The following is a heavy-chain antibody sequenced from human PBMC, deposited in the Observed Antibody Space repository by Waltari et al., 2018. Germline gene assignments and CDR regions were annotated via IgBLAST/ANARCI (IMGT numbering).Heavy chain of an antibody. D-gene: IGHD6-19*01. CDR2: RKQDGSAK. Sequence: EVQLVESGGGLVQPGGSLRLSCSASGFNLRTYWMTWVRQAPGRGLEWVANRKQDGSAKYYVDSVRGRSTISRDNANNSLFLQINSLRDDDTAVYYCVTDVSGWYVNWGQGTSVTVSS. J-gene: IGHJ4*02. CDR1: GFNLRTYW. CDR3: VTDVSGWYVN. V-gene: IGHV3-7*01.